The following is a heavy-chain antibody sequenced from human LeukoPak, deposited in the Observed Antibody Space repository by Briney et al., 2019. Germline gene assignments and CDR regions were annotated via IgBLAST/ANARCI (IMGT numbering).Heavy chain of an antibody. CDR2: ISYDGSNK. V-gene: IGHV3-30*03. J-gene: IGHJ4*02. Sequence: GGSLRLSCAASGFTFSSYGMHWVRQAPGKGLEWVAVISYDGSNKYYADSVKGRFTISRDNSKNTLYLQMNSLRAEDTAVYYCARESYSSSWYLGGYFDYWGQGTLVTVSS. CDR1: GFTFSSYG. D-gene: IGHD6-13*01. CDR3: ARESYSSSWYLGGYFDY.